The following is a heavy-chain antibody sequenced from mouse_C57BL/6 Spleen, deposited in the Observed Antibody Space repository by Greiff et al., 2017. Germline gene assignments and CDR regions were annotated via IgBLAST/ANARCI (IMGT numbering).Heavy chain of an antibody. CDR3: ASGGYYLRDFYYAMDY. V-gene: IGHV1-9*01. Sequence: QVQLQQSVAELMKPGASVKLSCTATGYTFTGYWIEWVKQRPGHGLEWIGEILPGSGSTNYTAKFKGKATFTADTSSNTAYIQLSSQTTRDTAIYYGASGGYYLRDFYYAMDYWGQGTSVTVSS. CDR2: ILPGSGST. CDR1: GYTFTGYW. J-gene: IGHJ4*01. D-gene: IGHD2-3*01.